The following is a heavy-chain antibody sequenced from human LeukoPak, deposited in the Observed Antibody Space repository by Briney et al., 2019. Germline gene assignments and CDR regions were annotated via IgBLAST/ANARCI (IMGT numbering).Heavy chain of an antibody. V-gene: IGHV4-4*07. Sequence: PSETPSFTCTVSGGSISSYYWSWIRQPAGKGLEWIGRIYTSGSTNYNPSLKSRVTMSVDTSKNQFSLKLSSVTAADTAVYYCARVRSSSRTIYYYYYMDVWGKGTTVTVSS. CDR1: GGSISSYY. J-gene: IGHJ6*03. CDR3: ARVRSSSRTIYYYYYMDV. CDR2: IYTSGST. D-gene: IGHD6-13*01.